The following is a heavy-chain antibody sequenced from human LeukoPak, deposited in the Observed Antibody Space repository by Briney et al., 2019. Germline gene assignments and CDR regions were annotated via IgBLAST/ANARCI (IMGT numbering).Heavy chain of an antibody. CDR1: GFTFSSNT. CDR3: TKDARLTDY. Sequence: GESLRLSCAASGFTFSSNTMGWVRQAPGKGLEWVSTITGRGNTYYADSVKGRFTISRDNSKNTVYLQMNSLRAEDRAVYYCTKDARLTDYWGQGTMVAVSS. V-gene: IGHV3-23*01. CDR2: ITGRGNT. J-gene: IGHJ4*02. D-gene: IGHD3-16*01.